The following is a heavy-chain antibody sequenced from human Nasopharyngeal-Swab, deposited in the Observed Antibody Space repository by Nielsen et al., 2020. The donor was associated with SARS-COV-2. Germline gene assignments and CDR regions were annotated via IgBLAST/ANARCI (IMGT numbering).Heavy chain of an antibody. J-gene: IGHJ4*02. CDR1: GFTFSSYG. CDR3: AREGYCSGGSCYFDY. Sequence: GGSLRLSCAASGFTFSSYGMHWVRQAPGKGLEWVAVIWYDGSNKYYANSVKGRFTISRDNSKNTLYLQMNSLRAEDTAVYYCAREGYCSGGSCYFDYWGQGTLVTVSS. CDR2: IWYDGSNK. V-gene: IGHV3-33*01. D-gene: IGHD2-15*01.